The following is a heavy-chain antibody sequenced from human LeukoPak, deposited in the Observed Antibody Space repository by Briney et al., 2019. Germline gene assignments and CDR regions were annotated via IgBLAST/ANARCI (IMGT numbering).Heavy chain of an antibody. V-gene: IGHV3-23*01. J-gene: IGHJ6*02. Sequence: GGSLRLSCAASGFTFSSYAMSWVRQAPGKGLEWVSAISGSGGSTYYADSVKGRFTISRHNSKNTLYLQMNSLRAEDTAVYYCARGPPLSPKDGMDVWGQGTTVTVSS. CDR1: GFTFSSYA. CDR2: ISGSGGST. CDR3: ARGPPLSPKDGMDV.